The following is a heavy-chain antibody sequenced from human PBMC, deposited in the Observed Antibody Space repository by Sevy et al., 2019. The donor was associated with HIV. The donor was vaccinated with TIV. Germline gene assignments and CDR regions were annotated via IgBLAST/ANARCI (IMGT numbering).Heavy chain of an antibody. CDR1: GFTFSNVW. D-gene: IGHD3-16*01. CDR3: TTGGSLFQH. CDR2: FKSKTDGGTT. V-gene: IGHV3-15*01. J-gene: IGHJ1*01. Sequence: SLSCVASGFTFSNVWMSWVRQAPGKGLEWVGHFKSKTDGGTTDYAAPVRGRFTISRDDSKNTLYLQMNSLKTEDTAVYYCTTGGSLFQHWGQGTLVTVSS.